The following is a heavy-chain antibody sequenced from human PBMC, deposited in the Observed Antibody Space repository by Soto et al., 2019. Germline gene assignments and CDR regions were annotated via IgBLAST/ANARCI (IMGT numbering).Heavy chain of an antibody. Sequence: ASVKVSCKASGYTFTSYGITWVRQAPGQGLEWMGWISAHNGDTTYAQKFQGRVTTTTDTSTRTAYMELRSLRSDDTAVYFCARVRLSLFDYWGQGTLVTVSS. V-gene: IGHV1-18*04. D-gene: IGHD3-10*01. CDR3: ARVRLSLFDY. CDR2: ISAHNGDT. CDR1: GYTFTSYG. J-gene: IGHJ4*02.